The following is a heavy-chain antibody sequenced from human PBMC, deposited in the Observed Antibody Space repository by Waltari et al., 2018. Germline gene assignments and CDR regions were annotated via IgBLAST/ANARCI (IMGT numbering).Heavy chain of an antibody. CDR3: AKRVAVPGSTYYFDY. J-gene: IGHJ4*02. CDR2: ISGSGGTT. V-gene: IGHV3-23*01. D-gene: IGHD2-2*01. CDR1: GFTFSSYA. Sequence: EVQLLESGGGLVQPGGSLRLSCAASGFTFSSYAMSWVRQAPGEGLEGVSVISGSGGTTYYADSVKGRFTISRDNSKNTLYLQMNSLRAEDTAIYYCAKRVAVPGSTYYFDYWGQGTLVTVSS.